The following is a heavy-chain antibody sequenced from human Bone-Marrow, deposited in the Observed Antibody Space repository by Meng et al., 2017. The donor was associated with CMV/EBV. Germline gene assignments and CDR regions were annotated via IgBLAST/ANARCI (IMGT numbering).Heavy chain of an antibody. Sequence: ASVKVSCKASGYTFTSYGISWVRQAPGQGLEWMGWISAYNGNTNYAQKLQGRVTMTRNTSISTAYMELSSLRSEDTAVYYCARSKTRTRTALSDYWGQGTLVTVSS. CDR1: GYTFTSYG. CDR2: ISAYNGNT. D-gene: IGHD5-18*01. J-gene: IGHJ4*02. V-gene: IGHV1-18*01. CDR3: ARSKTRTRTALSDY.